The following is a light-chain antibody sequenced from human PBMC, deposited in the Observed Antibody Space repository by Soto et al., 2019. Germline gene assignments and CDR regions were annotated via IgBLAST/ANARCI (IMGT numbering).Light chain of an antibody. CDR3: QQRSNWQ. CDR1: QSVSSY. Sequence: EIVLTQSPATLSLSPGERATLSCRASQSVSSYLAWYQQKPGQAPRLLIYDASNRATGIPARFSGSESGTDFTLTNSSLEPEDFAVYYCQQRSNWQFGQGTKVDIK. J-gene: IGKJ1*01. CDR2: DAS. V-gene: IGKV3-11*01.